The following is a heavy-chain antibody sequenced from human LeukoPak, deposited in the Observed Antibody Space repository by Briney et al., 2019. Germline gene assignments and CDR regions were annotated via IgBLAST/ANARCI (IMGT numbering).Heavy chain of an antibody. CDR3: AKDHYWSIDY. Sequence: GGSLRLSCAASGFDFSSNWMHWVRHAPGQGLVWVSRIKGDGISTNYADSVKGRFTISRGIAKSTLYLQMNSLRAEDTGVYYCAKDHYWSIDYWGRGTLVTVSS. CDR2: IKGDGIST. V-gene: IGHV3-74*01. D-gene: IGHD3-3*01. J-gene: IGHJ4*02. CDR1: GFDFSSNW.